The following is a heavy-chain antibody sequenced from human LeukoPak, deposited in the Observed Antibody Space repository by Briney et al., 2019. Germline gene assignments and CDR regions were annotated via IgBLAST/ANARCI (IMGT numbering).Heavy chain of an antibody. CDR1: GYTFTSYG. CDR2: IIPIFRTA. V-gene: IGHV1-69*06. Sequence: ASVKVSCKASGYTFTSYGISWVRQAPGQGPEWMGGIIPIFRTANYAQKFQGRVTITADKSTSTAYMELSSLRSEDTAVYYCARNEIVDTAMVRYYYYYMDVWGKGTTVTVSS. D-gene: IGHD5-18*01. J-gene: IGHJ6*03. CDR3: ARNEIVDTAMVRYYYYYMDV.